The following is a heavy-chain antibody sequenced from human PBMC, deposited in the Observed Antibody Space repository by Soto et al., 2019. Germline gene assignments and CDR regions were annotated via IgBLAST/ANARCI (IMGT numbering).Heavy chain of an antibody. Sequence: GASANVSCKASGYTLPNYYMHLVRQAPGQGLEWMGIINPSGGSTSYAQKFQGRVTITRDTSTSTVYMELSSLRSEDTAVYYCARARRFPRSNWFDPWGQGTLVTVSS. D-gene: IGHD3-10*01. CDR2: INPSGGST. V-gene: IGHV1-46*01. CDR1: GYTLPNYY. J-gene: IGHJ5*02. CDR3: ARARRFPRSNWFDP.